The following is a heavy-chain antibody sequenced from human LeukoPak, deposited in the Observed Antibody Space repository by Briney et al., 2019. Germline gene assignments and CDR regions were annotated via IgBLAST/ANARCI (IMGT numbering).Heavy chain of an antibody. D-gene: IGHD4-17*01. CDR3: ARGAYGDYSGVFYYYYGMDV. CDR1: GGSFSGYY. J-gene: IGHJ6*02. Sequence: SETLSLTCAVYGGSFSGYYWSWIRQPPGKGLEWIGEINHSGSTNYNPSLKSRVAISVDTSKNQFSLKLSSVTAADTAVYYCARGAYGDYSGVFYYYYGMDVWGQGTTVTVSS. V-gene: IGHV4-34*01. CDR2: INHSGST.